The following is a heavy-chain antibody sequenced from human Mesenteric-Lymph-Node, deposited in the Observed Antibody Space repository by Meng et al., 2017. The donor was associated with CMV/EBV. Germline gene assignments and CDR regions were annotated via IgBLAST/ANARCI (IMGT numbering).Heavy chain of an antibody. CDR3: AKDSHGYEY. Sequence: GGSLRLSCVGSGFAFNKSWMSWVRQAPGKGPEWVANIKEDGSDKYYMDSVKGRFTISKDNAKNSVYLQMNSLRVEDTAVYYCAKDSHGYEYWGQGTVVTVSS. CDR1: GFAFNKSW. D-gene: IGHD5-24*01. J-gene: IGHJ4*02. V-gene: IGHV3-7*01. CDR2: IKEDGSDK.